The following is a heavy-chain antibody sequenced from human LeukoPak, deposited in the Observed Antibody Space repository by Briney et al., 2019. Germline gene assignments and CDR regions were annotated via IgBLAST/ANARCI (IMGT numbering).Heavy chain of an antibody. CDR2: INPNSGET. V-gene: IGHV1-2*02. D-gene: IGHD4-11*01. Sequence: ASVKVSCKTSGYTFTDYYIHWVRRAPGQGLEWMGWINPNSGETNSAQKFQGRVTMTGDTSISTAYMELSRLTSDDTAVYYCARDRDYSNTERGFDYWGQGTLVTVSS. CDR1: GYTFTDYY. CDR3: ARDRDYSNTERGFDY. J-gene: IGHJ4*02.